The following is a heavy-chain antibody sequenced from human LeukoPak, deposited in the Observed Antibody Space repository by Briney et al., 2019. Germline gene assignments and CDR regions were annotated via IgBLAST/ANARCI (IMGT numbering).Heavy chain of an antibody. Sequence: SETLSLTCAVYGGSFSGYYWSWIRQPPGKGLEWIGEINHSGSTNYNPSLKSRVTISVDTSKNQFSLKLSSVTAADTAVYYCGRGGMVRGVIRVNWFDPWGQGTLVTVSS. J-gene: IGHJ5*02. CDR1: GGSFSGYY. V-gene: IGHV4-34*01. CDR3: GRGGMVRGVIRVNWFDP. CDR2: INHSGST. D-gene: IGHD3-10*01.